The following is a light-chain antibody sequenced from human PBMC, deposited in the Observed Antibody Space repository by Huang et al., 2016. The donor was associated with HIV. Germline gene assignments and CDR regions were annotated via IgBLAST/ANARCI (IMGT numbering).Light chain of an antibody. V-gene: IGKV3-15*01. CDR2: RAS. Sequence: EVVMTQSPNTLSVSPGERATLACRASQSIGSNLAWYQQKPGQAPRLLIYRASARAVGVPAMFSGIGSGTEFTLTISSLQSEDFAIYYCQQYNNWPPLTFGGGTKVEI. J-gene: IGKJ4*01. CDR3: QQYNNWPPLT. CDR1: QSIGSN.